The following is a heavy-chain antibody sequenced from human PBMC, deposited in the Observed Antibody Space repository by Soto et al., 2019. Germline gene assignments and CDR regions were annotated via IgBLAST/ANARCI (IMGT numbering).Heavy chain of an antibody. D-gene: IGHD3-22*01. J-gene: IGHJ3*02. CDR1: GVTFSRYW. CDR2: IKEDGSQK. V-gene: IGHV3-7*04. Sequence: GGSLRLSCAASGVTFSRYWMSWVRQAPGKGLEWVANIKEDGSQKWYVDSVKGRFTISRDNAKNSLYLQINSLRAEDTAVYYCARGDYYDSSGPFSDAFDIWGQGTMVTVSS. CDR3: ARGDYYDSSGPFSDAFDI.